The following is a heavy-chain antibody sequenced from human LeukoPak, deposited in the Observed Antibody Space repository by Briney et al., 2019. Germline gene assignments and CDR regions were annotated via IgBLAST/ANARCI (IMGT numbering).Heavy chain of an antibody. D-gene: IGHD3-22*01. CDR2: ISWNSGSI. J-gene: IGHJ4*02. CDR3: AKDSGYYYDSSGYYPPDY. V-gene: IGHV3-9*01. CDR1: GFTFDDYA. Sequence: SGGSLRLSCAASGFTFDDYAVHWVRQAPGKGLEWVSGISWNSGSIGYADSVKGRFTISRDNAKNSLYLQMNSLRAEDTALYYCAKDSGYYYDSSGYYPPDYWGQGTLVTVSS.